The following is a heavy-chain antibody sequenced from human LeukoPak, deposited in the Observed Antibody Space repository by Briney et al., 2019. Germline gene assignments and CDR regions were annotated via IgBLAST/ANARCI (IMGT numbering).Heavy chain of an antibody. V-gene: IGHV3-11*01. CDR3: ARDNGQLWAHYYFDY. D-gene: IGHD5-18*01. CDR2: ISGSAIII. Sequence: KPGGSLRLSCAASGFTFSDYYMTWIRQAPGKGLEWVSYISGSAIIIYYADSVKGRFTVSRDNTKNSLYLQMNSLRAEDTAVYYCARDNGQLWAHYYFDYWGQGTLVTVSS. J-gene: IGHJ4*02. CDR1: GFTFSDYY.